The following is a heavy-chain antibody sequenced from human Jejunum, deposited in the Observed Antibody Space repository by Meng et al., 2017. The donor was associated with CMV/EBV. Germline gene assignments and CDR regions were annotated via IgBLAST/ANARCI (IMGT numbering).Heavy chain of an antibody. D-gene: IGHD1-26*01. CDR3: AKDAGSYLDYYFDS. CDR2: INPTTGGT. V-gene: IGHV1-2*02. J-gene: IGHJ4*02. CDR1: YTFTDYY. Sequence: YTFTDYYMHWVRQAPGQGLEWMGWINPTTGGTNYAQKFLGRVTMTRDTSTNTASMELTRLRSDDTALYYCAKDAGSYLDYYFDSWGQGTLVTVSS.